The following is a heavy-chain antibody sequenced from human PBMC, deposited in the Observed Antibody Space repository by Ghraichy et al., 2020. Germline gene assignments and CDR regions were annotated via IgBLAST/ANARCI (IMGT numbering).Heavy chain of an antibody. V-gene: IGHV3-23*01. CDR1: GFTFSSYA. CDR3: AKGSRSSGWYFDY. J-gene: IGHJ4*02. D-gene: IGHD6-19*01. CDR2: ISGSGYST. Sequence: GGSLRLSCVASGFTFSSYAMSWVRQAPGEGLEWVSTISGSGYSTYYADSVKGRFTISRDNSKNTLYLQMNSLRAGDTAVYYCAKGSRSSGWYFDYWGQGTLVTVSS.